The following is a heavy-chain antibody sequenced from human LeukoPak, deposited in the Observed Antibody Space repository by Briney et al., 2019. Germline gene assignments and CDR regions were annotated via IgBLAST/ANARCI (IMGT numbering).Heavy chain of an antibody. CDR1: GFTFSSYG. Sequence: PGGSLRLSCAASGFTFSSYGMHWVRQAPGKGLEWVAVISYDGSNKYYADSVKGRFTISRDNSKNTLYLQMNSLRAEDTAVYYCAADDSSAAFDIWGQGTMVTVSS. CDR3: AADDSSAAFDI. J-gene: IGHJ3*02. CDR2: ISYDGSNK. V-gene: IGHV3-30*03. D-gene: IGHD6-19*01.